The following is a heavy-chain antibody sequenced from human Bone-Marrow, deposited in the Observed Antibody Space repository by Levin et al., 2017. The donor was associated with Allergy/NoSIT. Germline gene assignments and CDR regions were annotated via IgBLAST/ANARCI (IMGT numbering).Heavy chain of an antibody. CDR2: IYYSGST. D-gene: IGHD6-19*01. V-gene: IGHV4-59*01. CDR1: GGSISSYY. Sequence: GSLRLSCTVSGGSISSYYWSWIRQPPGKGLEWIGYIYYSGSTNYNPSLKSRVTISVDTSKNQFSLRLSSVTAADTAVYYCARTLHEEYSSGGYGSEGIDGFDIWGQGTMVTVSS. J-gene: IGHJ3*02. CDR3: ARTLHEEYSSGGYGSEGIDGFDI.